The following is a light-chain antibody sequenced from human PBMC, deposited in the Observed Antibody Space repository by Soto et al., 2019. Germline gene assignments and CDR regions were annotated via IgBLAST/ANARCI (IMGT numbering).Light chain of an antibody. Sequence: QSVLTQPASVSGSPGQSITISCTATSSDFGTYNLVSWFQQHPDKAPKLIIYEVIKRPSGVSNRFSGSISGNTTSLTVSGLQAEDEATYFCCSHGGIGTTGVFGGGTKLTVL. CDR1: SSDFGTYNL. J-gene: IGLJ3*02. V-gene: IGLV2-23*02. CDR2: EVI. CDR3: CSHGGIGTTGV.